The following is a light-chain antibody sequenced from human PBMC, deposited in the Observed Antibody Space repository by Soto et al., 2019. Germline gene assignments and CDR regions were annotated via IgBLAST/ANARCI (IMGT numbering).Light chain of an antibody. J-gene: IGKJ1*01. CDR2: DAS. Sequence: DIQMSQSPSTLSASVGAAVTINCRASQTISGWLAWYQQRPGKAPNLMIFDASTLGSGVPSRFSGSGSGTTFTLTISSLQSDDFATYYCLQYNGYYRTFGQGTKVDIK. V-gene: IGKV1-5*01. CDR1: QTISGW. CDR3: LQYNGYYRT.